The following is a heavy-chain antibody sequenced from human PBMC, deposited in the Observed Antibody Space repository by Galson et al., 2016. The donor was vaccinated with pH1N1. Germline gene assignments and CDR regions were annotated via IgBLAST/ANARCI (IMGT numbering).Heavy chain of an antibody. V-gene: IGHV2-5*01. CDR2: IYWNDDK. J-gene: IGHJ1*01. CDR1: GFSLSTSGVG. CDR3: AHSTYGDYSGYFQH. Sequence: PALVKPTQTLTLTCTFSGFSLSTSGVGVGWIRRPPGKALEWLVVIYWNDDKRYSPSLKSRLTITKDTSKNQVVLTMTNMDPVDTATYYCAHSTYGDYSGYFQHWGQGTLVTVSS. D-gene: IGHD4-17*01.